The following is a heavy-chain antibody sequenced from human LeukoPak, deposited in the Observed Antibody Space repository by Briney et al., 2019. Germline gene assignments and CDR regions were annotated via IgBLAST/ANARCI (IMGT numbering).Heavy chain of an antibody. Sequence: SETLSLTCPVSGGSISSYYWSWIRQPAGKGPEWIGRIYSTGITKYNPSLKSRVTISVDTSKNQFSLKLSSVTAADTAVYYCARHVCSSTSCYKSGGAFDIWGQGTMVTVSS. D-gene: IGHD2-2*02. CDR3: ARHVCSSTSCYKSGGAFDI. J-gene: IGHJ3*02. CDR1: GGSISSYY. V-gene: IGHV4-4*07. CDR2: IYSTGIT.